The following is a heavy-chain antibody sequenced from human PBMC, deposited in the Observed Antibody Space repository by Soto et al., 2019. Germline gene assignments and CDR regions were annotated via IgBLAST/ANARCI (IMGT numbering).Heavy chain of an antibody. D-gene: IGHD1-1*01. CDR2: INPNSGGT. CDR3: ARDRGPGYSYFNY. Sequence: GASVKVSCKASGYSFTGYYIHWVRQAPGQGLEWMGWINPNSGGTKYTQKFQGWVTMTTDTSISTAYMELSRLSSDDTAVYYCARDRGPGYSYFNYWGQGTLVTVSS. J-gene: IGHJ4*02. CDR1: GYSFTGYY. V-gene: IGHV1-2*04.